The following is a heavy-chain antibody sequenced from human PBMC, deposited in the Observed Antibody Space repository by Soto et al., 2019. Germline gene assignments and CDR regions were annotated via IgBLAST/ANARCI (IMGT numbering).Heavy chain of an antibody. J-gene: IGHJ5*02. D-gene: IGHD2-2*01. CDR3: ARIPTPGLVVPAATGLYNWFDP. CDR1: GGSFSGYY. CDR2: INHSGST. Sequence: SETLSLTCAVYGGSFSGYYWSWIRQPPGKGLEWIGEINHSGSTNYNPSLKSRVTISVDTSKNQFSLKLSSVTAADTAVYYCARIPTPGLVVPAATGLYNWFDPWGQGTLVTVSS. V-gene: IGHV4-34*01.